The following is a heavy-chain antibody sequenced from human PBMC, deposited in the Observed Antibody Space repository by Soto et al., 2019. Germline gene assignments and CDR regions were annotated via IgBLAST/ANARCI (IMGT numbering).Heavy chain of an antibody. CDR3: ARAEGTAAAAVDY. V-gene: IGHV4-30-2*01. CDR1: GGSISSGGYS. CDR2: IYHSGST. D-gene: IGHD6-13*01. Sequence: QLQLQESGSGLVKPSQTLYLICSVCGGSISSGGYSWSWIRQPPGKGLEWIGYIYHSGSTYYNPSLKSRVTISVDRSKNQFSLKLSSVTAADTAVYYCARAEGTAAAAVDYWGQVTLVTVSS. J-gene: IGHJ4*02.